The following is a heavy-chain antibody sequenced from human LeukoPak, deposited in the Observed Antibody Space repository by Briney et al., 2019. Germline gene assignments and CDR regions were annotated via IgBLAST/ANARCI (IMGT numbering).Heavy chain of an antibody. J-gene: IGHJ4*02. Sequence: GSLRLSCAASGFILSNRMNWVRQAPGKGLEWVSAISGSGGSTYYADSVKGRFTISRDNSKNTLYLQMNSLRAEDTAVYYCAKDRAAAGTHYFDYWGQGTLVTASS. D-gene: IGHD6-13*01. CDR2: ISGSGGST. CDR1: GFILSNR. V-gene: IGHV3-23*01. CDR3: AKDRAAAGTHYFDY.